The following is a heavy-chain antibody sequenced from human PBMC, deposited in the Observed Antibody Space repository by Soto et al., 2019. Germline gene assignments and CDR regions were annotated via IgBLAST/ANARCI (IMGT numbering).Heavy chain of an antibody. CDR2: IWYDGSNK. V-gene: IGHV3-33*01. D-gene: IGHD1-26*01. Sequence: GGPQRLCYSASGGTLSRSGVHCVRQAPGKGLEWVAVIWYDGSNKYYADSVKGRFTISRDNSKNTLYLQMNSLRAEDTAVYYCARDLGSGSYPNFDYWGQGTLVTVSS. CDR1: GGTLSRSG. CDR3: ARDLGSGSYPNFDY. J-gene: IGHJ4*02.